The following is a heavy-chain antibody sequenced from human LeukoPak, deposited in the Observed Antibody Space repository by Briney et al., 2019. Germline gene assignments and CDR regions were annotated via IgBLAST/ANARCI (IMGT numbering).Heavy chain of an antibody. J-gene: IGHJ4*02. CDR3: ARGTAVAGD. V-gene: IGHV4-34*01. Sequence: SETLSLTCAVYGGSFSGYYWSWIRQPPGKGLEWIGEINHSGSTNYNPSLKSRVTISVDTSKNQFSLKLSSVTAADTAVYYCARGTAVAGDWGQGTLVTVPS. CDR1: GGSFSGYY. CDR2: INHSGST. D-gene: IGHD6-19*01.